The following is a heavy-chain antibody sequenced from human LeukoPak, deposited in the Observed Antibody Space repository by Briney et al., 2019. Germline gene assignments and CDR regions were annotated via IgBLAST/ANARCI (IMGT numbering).Heavy chain of an antibody. CDR3: ARDLAHAFDL. CDR2: IYYSGST. J-gene: IGHJ3*01. CDR1: GGSISSFY. D-gene: IGHD3-3*02. V-gene: IGHV4-59*01. Sequence: SETLSLTCTASGGSISSFYWNWLRQPPGKGLEWIGYIYYSGSTDYNPSLKSRVTMSVDRSKNRFSLQLSSVTAADTAVYYCARDLAHAFDLWGQGIMVTVSS.